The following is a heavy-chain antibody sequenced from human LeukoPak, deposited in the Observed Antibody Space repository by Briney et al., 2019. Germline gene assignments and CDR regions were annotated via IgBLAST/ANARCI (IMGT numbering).Heavy chain of an antibody. V-gene: IGHV1-69*04. CDR2: IIPILGIA. D-gene: IGHD6-19*01. J-gene: IGHJ3*02. Sequence: SVTVSCKASGGTFSSYAISWVRQAPGQGLEWMGRIIPILGIANYAQKFQGRVTITADKSTSTAYMELSSLRSEDTAVYYCARGGIAVAGTVGGNAFDIWGQGTMVTVSS. CDR1: GGTFSSYA. CDR3: ARGGIAVAGTVGGNAFDI.